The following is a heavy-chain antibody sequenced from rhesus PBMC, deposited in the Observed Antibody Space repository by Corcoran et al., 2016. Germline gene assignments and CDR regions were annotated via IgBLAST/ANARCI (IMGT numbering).Heavy chain of an antibody. CDR3: ARGHSSGWYATIDY. J-gene: IGHJ4*01. D-gene: IGHD6-31*01. CDR2: ISYNGSI. Sequence: QVQLQESGPGLVKPSETLSLTCAVSGYSISSGYGWSWIRQPPGKGLEWIGYISYNGSIYYTPCFKSRVTISRDTSKNQFSRKLNAVTAADTAVYYCARGHSSGWYATIDYWGQGVLVTVSS. CDR1: GYSISSGYG. V-gene: IGHV4-122*02.